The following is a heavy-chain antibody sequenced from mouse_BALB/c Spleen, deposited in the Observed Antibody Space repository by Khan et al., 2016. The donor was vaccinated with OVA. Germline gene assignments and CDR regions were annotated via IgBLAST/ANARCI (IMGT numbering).Heavy chain of an antibody. CDR2: INSDGSAI. D-gene: IGHD2-3*01. CDR3: MRYDGYYWYFHV. Sequence: EVQLVETGGGLVQPGGSRGLSCEGSGFTFSGFWMSWVRQTPGKTLEWIGDINSDGSAINYAPSIKDRFTIFRDNDKSTLYLQMSNVRSEDTATYFCMRYDGYYWYFHVWGAGTTVTVSS. V-gene: IGHV11-2*02. J-gene: IGHJ1*01. CDR1: GFTFSGFW.